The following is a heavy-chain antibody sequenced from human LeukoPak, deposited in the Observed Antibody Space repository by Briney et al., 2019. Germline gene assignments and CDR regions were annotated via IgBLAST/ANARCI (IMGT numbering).Heavy chain of an antibody. CDR2: ISSSSSYI. J-gene: IGHJ4*02. Sequence: PGGSLRLSCAASGFTFSSYSMNWVRQAPGKGLEWVSSISSSSSYIYYADSVKGRFIISRDNAKNSLYLQMNSLRAEDTAVYYCAREDRNYDILTGYYQYYFDYWGQGTLVTVSS. CDR3: AREDRNYDILTGYYQYYFDY. D-gene: IGHD3-9*01. CDR1: GFTFSSYS. V-gene: IGHV3-21*01.